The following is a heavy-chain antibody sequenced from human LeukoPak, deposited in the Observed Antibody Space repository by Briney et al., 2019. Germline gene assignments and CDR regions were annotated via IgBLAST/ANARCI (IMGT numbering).Heavy chain of an antibody. Sequence: ASVKVSCKASGYTFTSYYIHWVRQAPGQGLEWMGLINPSGGSTNYAQKSQGRVTMTRDTSTSTVYMELSSLRSEDTAVYYCARGPSITMVRGGQWYYYMDVWGKGTTVTISS. J-gene: IGHJ6*03. D-gene: IGHD3-10*01. CDR1: GYTFTSYY. CDR3: ARGPSITMVRGGQWYYYMDV. V-gene: IGHV1-46*01. CDR2: INPSGGST.